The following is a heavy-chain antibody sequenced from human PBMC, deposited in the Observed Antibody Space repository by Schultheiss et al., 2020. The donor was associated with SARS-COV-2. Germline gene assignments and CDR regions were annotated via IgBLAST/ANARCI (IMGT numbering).Heavy chain of an antibody. CDR1: GYSFTSYW. V-gene: IGHV5-10-1*04. CDR3: ARRASSWAQSGSVHYYYGMDV. CDR2: IDPSDSYT. J-gene: IGHJ6*02. D-gene: IGHD6-13*01. Sequence: GGSLRLSCKGSGYSFTSYWISWVRQMPGKGLEWMGRIDPSDSYTNYSPSFQGQVTISADKSISTAYLQWSSLKASDTAMYYCARRASSWAQSGSVHYYYGMDVWGQGTTVTVSS.